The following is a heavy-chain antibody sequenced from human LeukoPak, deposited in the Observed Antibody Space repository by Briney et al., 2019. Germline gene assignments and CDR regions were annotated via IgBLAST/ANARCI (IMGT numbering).Heavy chain of an antibody. Sequence: GGSLRLSCAASGFTFSSYGISWVRQAPGKGLEWVSTISGSGGSTYYAHSVKGRFTVSRDNSKNTLYLQMNSQRAEDTAVYYCAKGSRAAAGEDYYYHYYMDVWGKGTTVTISS. CDR2: ISGSGGST. CDR1: GFTFSSYG. D-gene: IGHD6-13*01. V-gene: IGHV3-23*01. J-gene: IGHJ6*03. CDR3: AKGSRAAAGEDYYYHYYMDV.